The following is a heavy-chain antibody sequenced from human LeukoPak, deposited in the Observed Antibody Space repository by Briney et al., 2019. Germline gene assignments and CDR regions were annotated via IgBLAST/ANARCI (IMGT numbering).Heavy chain of an antibody. CDR3: AILTGEVQPGGFDY. J-gene: IGHJ4*02. CDR2: ISSSSSYI. V-gene: IGHV3-21*01. CDR1: GYTFSNYF. Sequence: GGSLRLSCAASGYTFSNYFMNWVRQAPGKGLEWVSSISSSSSYIYYADSVKGRFTISRDNAKNSLYLQMNSLRAEDTAVYYCAILTGEVQPGGFDYWGQGTLVTVSS. D-gene: IGHD1-1*01.